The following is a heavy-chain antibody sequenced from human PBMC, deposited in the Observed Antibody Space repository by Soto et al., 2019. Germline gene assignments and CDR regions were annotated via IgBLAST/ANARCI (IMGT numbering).Heavy chain of an antibody. J-gene: IGHJ5*02. Sequence: GGSLRLSCAASGFTFSSYSMNWVRQAPGKGLEWVSSISSSSSYIYYADSVKGRFTISRDNAKNSLYLQMNSLRAEDTAVYYCARDHLFGWDPNNWFDPWGQGTLVTVSS. D-gene: IGHD1-26*01. CDR1: GFTFSSYS. CDR3: ARDHLFGWDPNNWFDP. V-gene: IGHV3-21*01. CDR2: ISSSSSYI.